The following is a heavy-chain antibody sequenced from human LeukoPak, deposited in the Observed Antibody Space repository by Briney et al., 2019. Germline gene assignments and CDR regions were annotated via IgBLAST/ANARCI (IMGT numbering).Heavy chain of an antibody. CDR3: ARLRRSRGDY. J-gene: IGHJ4*02. CDR2: IYYSGST. D-gene: IGHD3-10*01. CDR1: GGSISSSSYY. Sequence: SETLSLTCTVSGGSISSSSYYWGWIRQPPGKGLEWIGSIYYSGSTYYNPSLKSRVTISVDTSKNQSSLKLSSVTAADTAVYYCARLRRSRGDYWGQGTLVTVSS. V-gene: IGHV4-39*07.